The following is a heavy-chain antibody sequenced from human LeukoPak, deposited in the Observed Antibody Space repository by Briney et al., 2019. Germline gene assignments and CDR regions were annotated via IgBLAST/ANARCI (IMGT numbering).Heavy chain of an antibody. D-gene: IGHD3/OR15-3a*01. CDR2: LNPSGCST. J-gene: IGHJ2*01. V-gene: IGHV1-46*01. Sequence: ASVNVSCKACGYTFTSYYMHWVRQASRQGLEGMGILNPSGCSTIYAQKFQDRVNMNRDTSTSTVYMALSSLRSEDTAVCYCARSPSDWGYWYFDLWGRGTLVTVSS. CDR1: GYTFTSYY. CDR3: ARSPSDWGYWYFDL.